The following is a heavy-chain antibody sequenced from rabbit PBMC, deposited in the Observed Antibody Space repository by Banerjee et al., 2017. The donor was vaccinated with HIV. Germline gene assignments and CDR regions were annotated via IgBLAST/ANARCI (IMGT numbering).Heavy chain of an antibody. CDR2: IDTTTGST. D-gene: IGHD1-1*01. Sequence: QSLEESGGDLVKPGASLTLTCTASGFSFSRLYYMCWVRQAPGKGLEWITCIDTTTGSTWYASWVNGRFTITRSTSLNAVTLQLNSLTAADTATYFCARRYGSSSGVNYLDLWGPGTLVTVS. CDR1: GFSFSRLYY. CDR3: ARRYGSSSGVNYLDL. V-gene: IGHV1S43*01. J-gene: IGHJ6*01.